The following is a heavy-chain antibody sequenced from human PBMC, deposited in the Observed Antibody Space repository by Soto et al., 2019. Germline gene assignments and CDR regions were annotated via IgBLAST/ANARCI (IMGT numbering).Heavy chain of an antibody. D-gene: IGHD4-17*01. CDR3: ARDLMYDYGDYWFDP. CDR1: GGSISSGDYY. Sequence: QVQLQESGPGLVKPSQTLSLTCTVSGGSISSGDYYWSWIRQPPGKGLVWIGYNYYSGSTYYNPSLKSRVTISVDTSKNQFSLKLSSVTAADTAVYYCARDLMYDYGDYWFDPWGQGTLVTVSS. CDR2: NYYSGST. V-gene: IGHV4-30-4*01. J-gene: IGHJ5*02.